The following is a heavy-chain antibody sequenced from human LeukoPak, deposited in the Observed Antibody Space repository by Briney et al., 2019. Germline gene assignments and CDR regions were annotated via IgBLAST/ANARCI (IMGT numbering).Heavy chain of an antibody. Sequence: GASVTVSCTASGYTFTNFGVSWVRQAPGQGLEWMGWISAYNGYTYYAQKLQGRVTMTTDTSTSTAYMELRSLRSDDTAVYFCARDRPSSLDTMYYGYDWDYWGQGTLVTVSS. V-gene: IGHV1-18*01. D-gene: IGHD5-12*01. CDR2: ISAYNGYT. CDR1: GYTFTNFG. CDR3: ARDRPSSLDTMYYGYDWDY. J-gene: IGHJ4*02.